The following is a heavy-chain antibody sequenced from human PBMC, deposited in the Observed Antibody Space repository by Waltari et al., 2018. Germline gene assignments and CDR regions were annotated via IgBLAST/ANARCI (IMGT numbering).Heavy chain of an antibody. CDR1: GGSFSGYY. J-gene: IGHJ4*02. CDR3: ARGPPTGWLQLNFGFDY. CDR2: INHSGST. D-gene: IGHD5-12*01. Sequence: QVQLQQWGAGLLKPSETLSLTCAVYGGSFSGYYWSWIRQPPGKGLEWIGEINHSGSTNHNPSLKSRVTISVDTSKNQFSLKLSSVTAADTAVYYCARGPPTGWLQLNFGFDYWGQGTLVTVSS. V-gene: IGHV4-34*01.